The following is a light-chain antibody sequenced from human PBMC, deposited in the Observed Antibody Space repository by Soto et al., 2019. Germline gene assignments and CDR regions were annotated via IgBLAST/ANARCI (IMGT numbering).Light chain of an antibody. J-gene: IGLJ1*01. CDR3: QSYDSRLSAYV. CDR2: NNS. V-gene: IGLV1-40*01. CDR1: SSNIGANYG. Sequence: QSVLTQPPSVSGAPGQRVTISCTGSSSNIGANYGVQWYQQLPGTAPKFLIYNNSKRSSGVPDRFSGSKSGTSASLVITGLQAEDEADYYCQSYDSRLSAYVFGTGTKLTVL.